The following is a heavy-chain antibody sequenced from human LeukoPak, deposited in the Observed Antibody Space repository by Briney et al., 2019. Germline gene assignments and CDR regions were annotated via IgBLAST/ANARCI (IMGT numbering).Heavy chain of an antibody. CDR3: ARVRWYYDSSGYPYYFDY. V-gene: IGHV1-69*13. CDR2: IIPIFGTA. Sequence: GASVKVSCKASGGTFSSYAISWVRQAPGQGLEWMGGIIPIFGTANYALKFQGRVTITADESTSTAYMELSSLRSEDTAVYYCARVRWYYDSSGYPYYFDYWGQGTLVTVSS. CDR1: GGTFSSYA. D-gene: IGHD3-22*01. J-gene: IGHJ4*02.